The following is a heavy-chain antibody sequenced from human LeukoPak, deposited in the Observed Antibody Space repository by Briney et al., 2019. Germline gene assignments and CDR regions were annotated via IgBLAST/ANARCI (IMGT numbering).Heavy chain of an antibody. D-gene: IGHD2-15*01. CDR3: ARGHEYCSGGSCYWGYGRRGAFDI. CDR1: GFTFSSYG. J-gene: IGHJ3*02. V-gene: IGHV3-33*01. CDR2: IWYDGSNK. Sequence: PGGSLRLSCAASGFTFSSYGMHWVRQAPGKGLEWVAVIWYDGSNKYYADSVKGRFTISRDNSKNTLYLQMNSLRAEDTAVYYCARGHEYCSGGSCYWGYGRRGAFDIWGQGTMVTVSS.